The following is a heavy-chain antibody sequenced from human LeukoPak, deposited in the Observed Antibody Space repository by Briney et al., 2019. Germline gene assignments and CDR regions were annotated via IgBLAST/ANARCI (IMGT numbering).Heavy chain of an antibody. CDR2: ISYDGSNK. CDR1: GFTFSSYG. J-gene: IGHJ3*02. V-gene: IGHV3-30*03. CDR3: ARDSGGGDYSYDAFDI. Sequence: GGSLRLSCAASGFTFSSYGMHWVRQAPGKGLEWVAVISYDGSNKYYADSVKGRFTISRDNSKNTLYLQMNSLRAEDTAVYYCARDSGGGDYSYDAFDIWGQGTMVTVSS. D-gene: IGHD4-17*01.